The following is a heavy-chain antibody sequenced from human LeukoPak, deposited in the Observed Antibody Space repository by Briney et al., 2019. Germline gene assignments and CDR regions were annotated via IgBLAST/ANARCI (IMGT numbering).Heavy chain of an antibody. CDR3: ARVSGAAAGTYYYYYGMDV. D-gene: IGHD6-13*01. V-gene: IGHV1-69*04. CDR2: IIPILGIA. Sequence: ASVKVSCKASGGTFSSYAISWVRQAPGQGLEWMGRIIPILGIANYAQKFQGRVTITADKSTSTAYMELSSLRSEDTAVYYCARVSGAAAGTYYYYYGMDVWGQGTTVTVSS. J-gene: IGHJ6*02. CDR1: GGTFSSYA.